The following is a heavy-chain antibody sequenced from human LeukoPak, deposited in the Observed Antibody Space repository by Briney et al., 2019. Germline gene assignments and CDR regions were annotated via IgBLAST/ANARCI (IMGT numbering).Heavy chain of an antibody. Sequence: GGSLRLSCAPSRFTFSSYAMNCVRRAPGKGLEYVSAIRSNGGSTLYANSAKRRFTIPRDNSKNTLYLQMGSLRAEDMAVYYCARVDLLEYDYWGQGTLVTVSS. CDR3: ARVDLLEYDY. D-gene: IGHD1-26*01. J-gene: IGHJ4*02. CDR2: IRSNGGST. V-gene: IGHV3-64*01. CDR1: RFTFSSYA.